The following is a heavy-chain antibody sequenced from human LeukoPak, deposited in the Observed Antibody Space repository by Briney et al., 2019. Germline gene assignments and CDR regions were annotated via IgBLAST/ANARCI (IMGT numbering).Heavy chain of an antibody. CDR1: GGSISSGDYY. CDR2: IYYSGST. CDR3: ARLSAQLPWYFDL. J-gene: IGHJ2*01. Sequence: PSETLSLTCTVSGGSISSGDYYWSWIRQPPGKGLEWIGYIYYSGSTYYNPSLKSRVTISVDTSKNQFSLKLSSVTAADTAVYYCARLSAQLPWYFDLWGRGTLVTVSS. V-gene: IGHV4-30-4*01. D-gene: IGHD2-2*01.